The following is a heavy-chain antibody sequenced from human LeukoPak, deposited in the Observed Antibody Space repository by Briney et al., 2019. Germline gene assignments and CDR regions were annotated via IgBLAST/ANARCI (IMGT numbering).Heavy chain of an antibody. CDR2: INPNTRGT. CDR3: ASGRGYCNGGSCYSPFDY. CDR1: GYTFTGYY. D-gene: IGHD2-15*01. J-gene: IGHJ4*02. V-gene: IGHV1-2*02. Sequence: GASVKVSCKASGYTFTGYYIHWVRQAPGQGLEWMGWINPNTRGTNYAQKFQGRVTMTRDTSISTAYMELSRLRSDDTAVYYCASGRGYCNGGSCYSPFDYWGQGTLVTVSS.